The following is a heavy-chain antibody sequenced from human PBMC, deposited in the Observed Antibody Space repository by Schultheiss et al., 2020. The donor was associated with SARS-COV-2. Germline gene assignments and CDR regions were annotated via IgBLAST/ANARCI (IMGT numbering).Heavy chain of an antibody. CDR1: GGSISSYY. V-gene: IGHV4-59*12. J-gene: IGHJ5*02. CDR3: ARGGTMIEGGFDP. CDR2: IYYSGST. Sequence: SQTLSLTCTVSGGSISSYYWSWIRQPPGKGLEWIGYIYYSGSTNYNPSLKSRVTISVDTSKNQFSLKLSSVTAADTAVYYCARGGTMIEGGFDPWGQGTLVTVSS. D-gene: IGHD3-22*01.